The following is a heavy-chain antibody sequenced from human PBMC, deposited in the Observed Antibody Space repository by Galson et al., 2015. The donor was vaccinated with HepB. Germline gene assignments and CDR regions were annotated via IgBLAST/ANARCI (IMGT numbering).Heavy chain of an antibody. Sequence: SLRLSCAASGFTFSSFAVHWVRQAPGKGLEWVAAISYDGSHQYYADSVKGRFTISRDNSKNTLYLQMNSLRTEDTAVYYCARETTATVNYWYFDLWGRGTLITVSS. CDR1: GFTFSSFA. D-gene: IGHD4-17*01. J-gene: IGHJ2*01. CDR2: ISYDGSHQ. CDR3: ARETTATVNYWYFDL. V-gene: IGHV3-30-3*01.